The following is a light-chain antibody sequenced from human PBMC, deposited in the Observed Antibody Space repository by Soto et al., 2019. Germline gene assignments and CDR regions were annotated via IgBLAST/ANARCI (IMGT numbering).Light chain of an antibody. CDR2: KAS. CDR3: QHYDHYPIT. J-gene: IGKJ5*01. CDR1: QNINNW. V-gene: IGKV1-5*03. Sequence: DIQMTQSPSTLSASIGDRVTITCRASQNINNWLAWYQQKPGEAPKLLIYKASSLESGVPSRFSGSGSGTEFTLTISSLQPDDLASYYCQHYDHYPITFGQGTRLEIK.